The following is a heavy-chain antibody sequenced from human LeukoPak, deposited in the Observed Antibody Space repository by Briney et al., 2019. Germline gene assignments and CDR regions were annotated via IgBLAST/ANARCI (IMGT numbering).Heavy chain of an antibody. J-gene: IGHJ5*02. D-gene: IGHD2-2*01. CDR3: ARDRRDGVVVVPAAYTNWFDP. Sequence: ASVKVSCKASGYTFTSYGISWVRKAPGQGLEWMGWISAYNGNTNYAQKLQGRVTMTTDTSTSTAYMELRSLRSDDTAVYYCARDRRDGVVVVPAAYTNWFDPWGQGPLVTVSS. V-gene: IGHV1-18*01. CDR1: GYTFTSYG. CDR2: ISAYNGNT.